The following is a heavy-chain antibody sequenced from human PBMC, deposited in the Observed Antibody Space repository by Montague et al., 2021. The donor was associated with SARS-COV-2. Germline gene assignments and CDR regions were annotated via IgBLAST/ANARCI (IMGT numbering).Heavy chain of an antibody. CDR1: GGSFSGYC. Sequence: SETLSLTCAVYGGSFSGYCWSWIRQSPGKGLEWIGEINHSGDTNYNPPLKSRVTISVDTSKNQFSLKLRSVTAADTAVYYCARGALGENRYASGWFLTHHYNSLDVWGQGTTVTVSS. J-gene: IGHJ6*02. CDR3: ARGALGENRYASGWFLTHHYNSLDV. CDR2: INHSGDT. D-gene: IGHD6-19*01. V-gene: IGHV4-34*01.